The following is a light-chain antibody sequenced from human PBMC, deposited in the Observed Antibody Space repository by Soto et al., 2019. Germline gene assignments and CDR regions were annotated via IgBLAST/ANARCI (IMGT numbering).Light chain of an antibody. Sequence: DVQMTQSPSSLSASVGDRVTITCQASQDISNNLNWYQQKPGKAPTLLIYHAFSLETGVPSRFSGSGSGTDFTLTISSLQPVDIATYYCQQYDNLPLTFGGGTKVEIK. V-gene: IGKV1-33*01. CDR3: QQYDNLPLT. CDR2: HAF. CDR1: QDISNN. J-gene: IGKJ4*01.